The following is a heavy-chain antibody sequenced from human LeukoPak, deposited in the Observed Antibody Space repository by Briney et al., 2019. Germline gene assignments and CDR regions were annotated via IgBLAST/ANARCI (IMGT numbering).Heavy chain of an antibody. CDR2: ISSSGSTI. D-gene: IGHD5-24*01. V-gene: IGHV3-48*03. CDR3: AKARRDGYNSWGIFDY. CDR1: GLTFSSYE. J-gene: IGHJ4*02. Sequence: PGGSLRLSCAASGLTFSSYEFNWVRQAPGKGLEWVSYISSSGSTIYYADSVKGRFTISRDNAKNSLYLQMNSLRAEDMALYYCAKARRDGYNSWGIFDYWGQGTLVTVSS.